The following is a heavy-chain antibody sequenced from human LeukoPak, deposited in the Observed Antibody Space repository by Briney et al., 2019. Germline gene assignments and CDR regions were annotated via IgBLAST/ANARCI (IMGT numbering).Heavy chain of an antibody. CDR2: IYYSGST. CDR3: ASQYDSSGYYSFDY. V-gene: IGHV4-39*01. J-gene: IGHJ4*02. Sequence: PSETLSLTCTVSGGSISSSSTYWGWIRQSPGKGLEWIGNIYYSGSTYYSPSLKSRVTISVDTSKNQFSLKLTSVTAADTAVYYCASQYDSSGYYSFDYWAREPWSPSPQ. D-gene: IGHD3-22*01. CDR1: GGSISSSSTY.